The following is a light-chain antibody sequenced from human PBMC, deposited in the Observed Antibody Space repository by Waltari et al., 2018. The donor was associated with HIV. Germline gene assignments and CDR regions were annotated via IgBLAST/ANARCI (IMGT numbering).Light chain of an antibody. CDR2: DNN. CDR1: SSNIGNTH. J-gene: IGLJ2*01. CDR3: GTWDSSLSAGV. Sequence: QSVLTQPPSVSAAPGQKVTIPCSGSSSNIGNTHVSWYQQLPGTAPKLLIYDNNKRPSGIPDRFSGSKSGTSATLGITGLQTGDEADYYCGTWDSSLSAGVFGGGTKLTVL. V-gene: IGLV1-51*01.